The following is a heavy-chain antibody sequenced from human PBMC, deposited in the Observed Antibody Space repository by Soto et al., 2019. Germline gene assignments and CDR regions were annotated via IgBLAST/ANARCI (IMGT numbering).Heavy chain of an antibody. V-gene: IGHV3-30-3*01. CDR2: ISYDGSNK. Sequence: QVQLVESGGGVVQPGRFLRLSCAASGFTFSSYAMHWVRQAPGKGLEWVAVISYDGSNKYYADSVKGRFTISRDNSKNTLYLQMNSLRAEDTAVYYCAREMYYYDSSGYFDYWGQGTLVTVSS. CDR3: AREMYYYDSSGYFDY. J-gene: IGHJ4*02. D-gene: IGHD3-22*01. CDR1: GFTFSSYA.